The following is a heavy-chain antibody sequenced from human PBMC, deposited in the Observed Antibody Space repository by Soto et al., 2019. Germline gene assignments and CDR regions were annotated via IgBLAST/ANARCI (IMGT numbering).Heavy chain of an antibody. CDR1: GYTFSSYA. V-gene: IGHV1-18*04. J-gene: IGHJ4*02. CDR3: ARCTASCYNGFDY. D-gene: IGHD2-2*02. Sequence: QVQLVQSGAEVKKPGASVKVSCKASGYTFSSYAISWVRQAPGQGLEWMGWISTSSGHTNYAQTFQGRVTMTTDTSTSPAYMGLRSLSSDDTAVYYRARCTASCYNGFDYWGQGTLVTVSS. CDR2: ISTSSGHT.